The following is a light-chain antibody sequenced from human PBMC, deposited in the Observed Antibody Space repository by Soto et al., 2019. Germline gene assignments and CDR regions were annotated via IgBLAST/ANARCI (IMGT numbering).Light chain of an antibody. Sequence: DVQLTQSPSCLAASVGDRVAVTVRASQSIGGYLSWYYQRPGQAPKLLISAAYTLQSGVPSRFSGSGSGTDFTLTISSLQPEDSAPYYCRQSYTAPYTFGQGTKVDI. CDR1: QSIGGY. CDR2: AAY. CDR3: RQSYTAPYT. V-gene: IGKV1-39*01. J-gene: IGKJ2*01.